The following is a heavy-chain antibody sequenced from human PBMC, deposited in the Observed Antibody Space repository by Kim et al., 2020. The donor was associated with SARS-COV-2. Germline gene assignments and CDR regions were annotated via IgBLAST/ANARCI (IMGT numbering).Heavy chain of an antibody. J-gene: IGHJ4*02. V-gene: IGHV4-59*08. CDR3: ARSSGSYRYYFDY. CDR2: IYYSGST. CDR1: GGSISSYY. Sequence: SETLSLTCTVSGGSISSYYWSWIRQPPGKGLEWIGYIYYSGSTNYNPSLKSRVTISVDTSKNQFSLKLSSVTAADTAVYYCARSSGSYRYYFDYWGQGTLVTVSS. D-gene: IGHD1-26*01.